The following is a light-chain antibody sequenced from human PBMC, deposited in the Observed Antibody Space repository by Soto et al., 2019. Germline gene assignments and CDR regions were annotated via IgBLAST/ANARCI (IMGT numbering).Light chain of an antibody. Sequence: DIQMTQSPSFLSASVGDKVTITCRATERVSKWLAWYQEKPGNPPSPLIYDASTLESGVPSRFSGSGSGTEFTLTISSLQADDFAIYYCQQYNSYSWTFGKGTKVEMK. V-gene: IGKV1-5*01. CDR3: QQYNSYSWT. J-gene: IGKJ1*01. CDR1: ERVSKW. CDR2: DAS.